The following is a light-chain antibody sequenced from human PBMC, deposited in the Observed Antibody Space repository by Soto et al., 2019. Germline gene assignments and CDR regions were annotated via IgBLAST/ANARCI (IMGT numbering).Light chain of an antibody. Sequence: ALSQPPSASVFPGQSVTISFTGTSSDVGYYDYVSWYQQHPGKAPKLVIYEVTKRPSGVPDRVSASKSGNTASLTVSGLRAEDEADYYCSSYAGSNNFVFGSGTKVTVL. J-gene: IGLJ1*01. CDR1: SSDVGYYDY. CDR2: EVT. CDR3: SSYAGSNNFV. V-gene: IGLV2-8*01.